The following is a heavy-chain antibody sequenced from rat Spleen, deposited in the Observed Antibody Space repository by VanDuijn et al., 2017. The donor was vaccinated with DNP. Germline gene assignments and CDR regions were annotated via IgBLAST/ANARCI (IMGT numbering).Heavy chain of an antibody. V-gene: IGHV2S13*01. CDR2: IWSGGNT. J-gene: IGHJ1*01. CDR3: ARNRGLADF. Sequence: QVQLKESGPGLVQPSRTLSLTCTVSGFSLTSYNVHWVRQPPGKGLEWMGVIWSGGNTDYNSALKSRLSISRDTSKSQVFLKMNSLQTEDTAMYFCARNRGLADFWGPGTMVTVSS. CDR1: GFSLTSYN. D-gene: IGHD4-2*01.